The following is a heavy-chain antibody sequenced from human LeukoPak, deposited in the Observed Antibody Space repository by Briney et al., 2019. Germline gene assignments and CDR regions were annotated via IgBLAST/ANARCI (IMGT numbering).Heavy chain of an antibody. CDR1: GGSLSNYY. J-gene: IGHJ4*02. V-gene: IGHV4-59*01. Sequence: TSETLSLTCSVSGGSLSNYYWSWIRQPPGKGLEWIGYVYYTGSTNYNPSLKSRVTMFEDTSKNQFSLKLSSVTAADTAVYYCARVDHYYDSSGYFLYFDYWGQGTLVTVSS. CDR2: VYYTGST. CDR3: ARVDHYYDSSGYFLYFDY. D-gene: IGHD3-22*01.